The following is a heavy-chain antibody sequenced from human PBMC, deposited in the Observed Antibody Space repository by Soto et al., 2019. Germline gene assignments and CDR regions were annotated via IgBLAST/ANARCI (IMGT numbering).Heavy chain of an antibody. Sequence: SETLSLTCTVSGGSINTSGFYWGWIRQPPGKGLGWIGSVYHSGTTHYNPSLKCRVTMSVDTSKNQFPLKLSSVTAADTAVYFCARSLTTVTTFGYWGQGTLVTVSS. D-gene: IGHD4-17*01. CDR1: GGSINTSGFY. V-gene: IGHV4-39*01. J-gene: IGHJ4*02. CDR2: VYHSGTT. CDR3: ARSLTTVTTFGY.